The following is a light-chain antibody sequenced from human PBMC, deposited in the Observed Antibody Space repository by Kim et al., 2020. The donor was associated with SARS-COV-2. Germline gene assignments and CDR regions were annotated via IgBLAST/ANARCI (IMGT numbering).Light chain of an antibody. V-gene: IGKV3-20*01. J-gene: IGKJ4*01. Sequence: EIVLTQSPGTLSLSPGERATLSCRASQSVSSSYLAWYHQKPGQAPRLLIYGASSRATGIPDRFSGSGSGTDFTLTISRLEPEDFAVYYCQQYDNSPLTFGGGTKVDIK. CDR2: GAS. CDR3: QQYDNSPLT. CDR1: QSVSSSY.